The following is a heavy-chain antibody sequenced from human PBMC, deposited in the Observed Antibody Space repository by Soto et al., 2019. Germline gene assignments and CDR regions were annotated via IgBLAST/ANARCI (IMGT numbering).Heavy chain of an antibody. J-gene: IGHJ4*02. V-gene: IGHV3-66*01. CDR1: GFTVSSNY. D-gene: IGHD3-9*01. Sequence: EVQLVESGGGLVQPGGSLRLSCAASGFTVSSNYMSWVRQAPGKGLEWVSVIYSGGSKYYADSVKGRLTISRNNSKNTLYLQMNSLRAEDTAVYYCARDGYDVLSGYYNSYYFDYWGQGTLVTVSS. CDR3: ARDGYDVLSGYYNSYYFDY. CDR2: IYSGGSK.